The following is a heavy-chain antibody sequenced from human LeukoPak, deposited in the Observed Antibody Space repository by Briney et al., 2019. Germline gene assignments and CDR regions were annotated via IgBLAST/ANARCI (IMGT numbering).Heavy chain of an antibody. CDR2: IYSGGST. CDR3: ARGYYGSGRLFDY. D-gene: IGHD3-10*01. Sequence: TGGSLRLSCAASGFTVSSNYMSWVRQAPGKGLEWVSVIYSGGSTYYADSVKGRFTISRDNSKNTLYLQTNSLRAEDTAVYYCARGYYGSGRLFDYWGQGTLVTVSS. V-gene: IGHV3-53*01. CDR1: GFTVSSNY. J-gene: IGHJ4*02.